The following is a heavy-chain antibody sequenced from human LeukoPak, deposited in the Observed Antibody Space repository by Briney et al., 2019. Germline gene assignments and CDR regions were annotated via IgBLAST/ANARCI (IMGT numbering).Heavy chain of an antibody. Sequence: SETLSLTCAVYGGSFSGYYWSWIRQPPGKGLEWIGEINHSGSTNYNPSLKSRVTISVDTSKNQFSLKLSSVTAADTAVYYCARQGSGYQGAYFDYWGQGTLVTVSS. J-gene: IGHJ4*02. CDR2: INHSGST. D-gene: IGHD3-22*01. CDR3: ARQGSGYQGAYFDY. CDR1: GGSFSGYY. V-gene: IGHV4-34*01.